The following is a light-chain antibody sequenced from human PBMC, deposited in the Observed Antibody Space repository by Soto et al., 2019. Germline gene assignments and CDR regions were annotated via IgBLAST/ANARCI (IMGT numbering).Light chain of an antibody. CDR2: KAS. V-gene: IGKV1-5*03. Sequence: IQMTQSPSTLSASVGDRVTITCRASQSISSWLAWYQQKPGKAPKLLIYKASSLESGVPSRFSGSGSGTEFTLTISSLQLVDFAAYSCHENYSYCLFGQVTMAE. J-gene: IGKJ1*01. CDR3: HENYSYCL. CDR1: QSISSW.